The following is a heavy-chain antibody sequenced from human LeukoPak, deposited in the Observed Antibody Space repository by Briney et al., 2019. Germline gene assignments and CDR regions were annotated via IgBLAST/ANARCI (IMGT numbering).Heavy chain of an antibody. J-gene: IGHJ6*03. CDR3: SKAPLGACAGAVCYYLDV. CDR1: EFSISHYA. D-gene: IGHD2-8*02. Sequence: PGGSLRLSCTASEFSISHYAMSWVRQAPGKGLEWVSADTSSNTSTYYASSVRGRFTISRDNSMNTLYLQMNSLRADDAAVYYCSKAPLGACAGAVCYYLDVWGKGTTVIVSS. CDR2: DTSSNTST. V-gene: IGHV3-23*01.